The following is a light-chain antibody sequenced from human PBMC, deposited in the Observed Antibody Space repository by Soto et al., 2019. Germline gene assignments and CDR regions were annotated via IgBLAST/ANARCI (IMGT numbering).Light chain of an antibody. Sequence: EIVMTQYPVTLSVSPGERATLSCRASQTISTKLAWYQQKPGQAPRLLIYGASTRATGVPARFSGSGSGTEFTLTISSVQSEDFAVYYCQQYNDWPPKRTFGQGTKVDVK. CDR2: GAS. CDR1: QTISTK. CDR3: QQYNDWPPKRT. J-gene: IGKJ1*01. V-gene: IGKV3-15*01.